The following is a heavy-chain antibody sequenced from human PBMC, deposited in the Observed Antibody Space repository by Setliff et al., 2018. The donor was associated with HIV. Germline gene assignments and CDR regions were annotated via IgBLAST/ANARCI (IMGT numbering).Heavy chain of an antibody. J-gene: IGHJ6*03. CDR2: IWYDGSNK. V-gene: IGHV3-33*01. Sequence: GGSLRLSCAASGFTFSDFGIHWVRQAPGKGLEWVAVIWYDGSNKYYADSVKGRFTISRDNAKNSLYLQMNSLRAEETAVYYCARSYRSGESTYYYYNMDVWGKGTTVTVSS. CDR1: GFTFSDFG. D-gene: IGHD4-17*01. CDR3: ARSYRSGESTYYYYNMDV.